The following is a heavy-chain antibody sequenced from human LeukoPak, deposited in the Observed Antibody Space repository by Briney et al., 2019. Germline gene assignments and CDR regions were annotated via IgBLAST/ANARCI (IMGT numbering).Heavy chain of an antibody. Sequence: PSETLSLTCAVYGGSFSGYYWSCIRQPPGKGLEWIGEINHSGSTNYNPSLKSRVTISVDTSKNQFSLKLSSVTAADTAVYYCARDGPYSSSGHFDYWGQGTLVTVSS. V-gene: IGHV4-34*01. J-gene: IGHJ4*02. CDR2: INHSGST. CDR1: GGSFSGYY. CDR3: ARDGPYSSSGHFDY. D-gene: IGHD6-6*01.